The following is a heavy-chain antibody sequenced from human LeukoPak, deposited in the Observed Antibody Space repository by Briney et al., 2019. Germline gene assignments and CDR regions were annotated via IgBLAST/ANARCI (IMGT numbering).Heavy chain of an antibody. CDR1: GYTFTGYY. Sequence: ASVKVSCKASGYTFTGYYMHWVRQAPGQGLEWMGWINPNSGGTNYAQKFQGRVTMTRDTSISTAYMKLSRLRSDDTAVYYCARDYDFWSGYGREDYYMDVWGKGTTVTVSS. CDR2: INPNSGGT. D-gene: IGHD3-3*01. CDR3: ARDYDFWSGYGREDYYMDV. V-gene: IGHV1-2*02. J-gene: IGHJ6*03.